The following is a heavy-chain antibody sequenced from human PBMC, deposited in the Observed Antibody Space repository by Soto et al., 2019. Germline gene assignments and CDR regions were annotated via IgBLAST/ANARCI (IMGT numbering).Heavy chain of an antibody. V-gene: IGHV1-69*04. J-gene: IGHJ4*02. Sequence: VASVKVSCKASGGTFSSYTISWVRQAPGQGLEWMGRIIPILGIANYAQKFQGRVTITADKSTSTAYMELSSLRSEDTAVYYCARETGVTKRDTLWGQGTLVTVSS. D-gene: IGHD2-21*02. CDR1: GGTFSSYT. CDR2: IIPILGIA. CDR3: ARETGVTKRDTL.